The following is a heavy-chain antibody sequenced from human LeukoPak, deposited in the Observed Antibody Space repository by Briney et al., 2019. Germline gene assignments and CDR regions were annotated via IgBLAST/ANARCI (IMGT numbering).Heavy chain of an antibody. CDR2: MSYDGTHK. V-gene: IGHV3-30-3*01. CDR3: ARCSGYGMDV. Sequence: GGSLRLSCAASGFTFSNFAMHWVRQAPGKGLEWVTVMSYDGTHKYYADSVKGRFTISRDNSKNTLYLQMNSLRAEDTAVYYCARCSGYGMDVWGQGTAATVSS. CDR1: GFTFSNFA. D-gene: IGHD3-10*02. J-gene: IGHJ6*02.